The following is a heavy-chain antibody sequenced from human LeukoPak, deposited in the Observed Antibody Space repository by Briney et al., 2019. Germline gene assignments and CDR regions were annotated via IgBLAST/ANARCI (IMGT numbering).Heavy chain of an antibody. CDR3: AKRGVVIRVILVGFHKEAYYFDS. D-gene: IGHD3-22*01. CDR1: GLTLSNYG. V-gene: IGHV3-23*01. CDR2: ISGSGGNT. Sequence: GGSLRLSCAVSGLTLSNYGMSWVRQAAGEGLQWVAGISGSGGNTNYADSVKGRFTISRDNRKDTLYLQMNSLRAEDTAVYFCAKRGVVIRVILVGFHKEAYYFDSWGQGALVTVSS. J-gene: IGHJ4*02.